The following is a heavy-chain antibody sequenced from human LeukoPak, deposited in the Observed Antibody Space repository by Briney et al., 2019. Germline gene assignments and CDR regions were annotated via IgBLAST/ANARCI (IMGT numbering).Heavy chain of an antibody. Sequence: PSETLSLTCAVSGYSISSGYYWDWIRQPPGKGLECVGSIYHSGSTYYNPSLKSRVTISVDTSKNQFSLNLSSVTAADTAVYYCARSRERNRFGELGYWGQGTLVTVSS. V-gene: IGHV4-38-2*01. CDR2: IYHSGST. CDR3: ARSRERNRFGELGY. D-gene: IGHD3-10*01. CDR1: GYSISSGYY. J-gene: IGHJ4*02.